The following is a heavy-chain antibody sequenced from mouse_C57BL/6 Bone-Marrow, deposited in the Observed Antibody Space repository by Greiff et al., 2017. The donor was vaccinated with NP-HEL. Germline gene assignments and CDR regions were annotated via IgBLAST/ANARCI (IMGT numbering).Heavy chain of an antibody. CDR1: GYTFTSYW. CDR3: ARGVYYSNYFRFAY. V-gene: IGHV1-69*01. Sequence: VQLQQPGAELVMPGASVKLSCKASGYTFTSYWMHWVKQRPGQGLEWIGEIDPSDSYTNYNQKFKGKSTLTVDKSSSTAYMQLSSLTSEDSAVYYCARGVYYSNYFRFAYWGQGTLVTVSA. J-gene: IGHJ3*01. CDR2: IDPSDSYT. D-gene: IGHD2-5*01.